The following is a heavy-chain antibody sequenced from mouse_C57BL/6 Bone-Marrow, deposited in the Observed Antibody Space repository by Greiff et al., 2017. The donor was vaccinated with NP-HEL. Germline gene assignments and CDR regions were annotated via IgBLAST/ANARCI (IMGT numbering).Heavy chain of an antibody. D-gene: IGHD2-1*01. CDR2: INPYNGGT. CDR1: GYTFTDYY. V-gene: IGHV1-19*01. J-gene: IGHJ3*01. CDR3: ARRVYYGNSAWFAY. Sequence: EVQLVESGPVLVKPGASVKMSCKASGYTFTDYYMNWVKQSHGKSLEWIGVINPYNGGTSYNQKFKGKATLTVDKSSSTAYMELNSLTSEDSAVYYCARRVYYGNSAWFAYWGQGTLVTVSA.